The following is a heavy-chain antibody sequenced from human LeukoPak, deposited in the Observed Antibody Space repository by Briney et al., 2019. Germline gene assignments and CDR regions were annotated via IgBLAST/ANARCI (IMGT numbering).Heavy chain of an antibody. Sequence: SVKVSCKASGGTFSSYAISWVRQAPGQGLECMGGIIPIFGTANYAQKFQGRVTITADESTSTAYMELSSLRSEDTAVYYCASQYYYGSGSYYHFDYWGQGTLVTVSS. CDR1: GGTFSSYA. CDR2: IIPIFGTA. V-gene: IGHV1-69*01. CDR3: ASQYYYGSGSYYHFDY. J-gene: IGHJ4*02. D-gene: IGHD3-10*01.